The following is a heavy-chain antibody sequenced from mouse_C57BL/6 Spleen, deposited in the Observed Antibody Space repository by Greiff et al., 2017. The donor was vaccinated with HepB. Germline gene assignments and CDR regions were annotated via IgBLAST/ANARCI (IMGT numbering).Heavy chain of an antibody. D-gene: IGHD2-1*01. V-gene: IGHV5-4*01. CDR1: GFTFSSYA. J-gene: IGHJ1*03. CDR2: ISDGGSYT. CDR3: AREKSPLYGNHWYFDV. Sequence: EVKVEESGGGLVKPGGSLKLSCAASGFTFSSYAMSWVRQTPEKRLEWVATISDGGSYTYYPDNVKGRFTISRDNAKNNLYLQMSHLQSEDTAMYYCAREKSPLYGNHWYFDVWGTGTTVTVSS.